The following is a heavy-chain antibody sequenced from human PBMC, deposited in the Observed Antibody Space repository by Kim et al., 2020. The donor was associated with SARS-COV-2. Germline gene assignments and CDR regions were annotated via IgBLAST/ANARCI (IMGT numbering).Heavy chain of an antibody. J-gene: IGHJ5*02. V-gene: IGHV1-69*13. CDR1: GGTFSSYA. CDR3: ARERDDCSGGSCSPYFDP. Sequence: SVKVSCKASGGTFSSYAISWVRQAPGQGLEWMGGIIPIFGTANYAQKFQGRVTITADESTSTAYMELSSLRSEDTAVYYCARERDDCSGGSCSPYFDPWGQGTLVTVSS. CDR2: IIPIFGTA. D-gene: IGHD2-15*01.